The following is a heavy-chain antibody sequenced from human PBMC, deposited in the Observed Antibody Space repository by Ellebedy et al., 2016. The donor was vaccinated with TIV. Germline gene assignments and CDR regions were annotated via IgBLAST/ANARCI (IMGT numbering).Heavy chain of an antibody. CDR1: GFTFEDYA. CDR2: LGGSTWTK. D-gene: IGHD3-10*01. J-gene: IGHJ1*01. V-gene: IGHV3-23*01. Sequence: GESLKISCSASGFTFEDYAMSWIRQAPGQGLEWVAGLGGSTWTKYYAVAVGGRFSVSRDHSKKVLFLQMEALSVEDTAVYFCARGVRYSHGLETYFPDWGQGTRGTVSS. CDR3: ARGVRYSHGLETYFPD.